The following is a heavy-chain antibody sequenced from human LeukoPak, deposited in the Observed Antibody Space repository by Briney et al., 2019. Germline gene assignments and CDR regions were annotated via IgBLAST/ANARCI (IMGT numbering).Heavy chain of an antibody. Sequence: TGGSLRLSCAASGFTFSSYGMHWVRQAPGKGLEWVAVIWYDGSNKYYADSVKGRFTISRDNSKNSLYLQMNSLRAEDTAVYYCASYYNRNFFYGMDVWGQGTTVTVSS. D-gene: IGHD1-14*01. CDR1: GFTFSSYG. CDR3: ASYYNRNFFYGMDV. J-gene: IGHJ6*02. V-gene: IGHV3-33*01. CDR2: IWYDGSNK.